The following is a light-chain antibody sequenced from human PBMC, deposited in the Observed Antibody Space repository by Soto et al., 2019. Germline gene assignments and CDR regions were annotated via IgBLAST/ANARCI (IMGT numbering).Light chain of an antibody. CDR2: EGS. J-gene: IGLJ2*01. V-gene: IGLV2-23*01. CDR3: SSYAGTTTFVV. Sequence: QSVLTQPASVSGSPGQSITISCTGSSSDVGRYNLVSWYQHHPGKAPKLMIYEGSKRPSGVSNRFSGSKSGSTASLTISGLQAEDEADYYCSSYAGTTTFVVFGGGTQLPVL. CDR1: SSDVGRYNL.